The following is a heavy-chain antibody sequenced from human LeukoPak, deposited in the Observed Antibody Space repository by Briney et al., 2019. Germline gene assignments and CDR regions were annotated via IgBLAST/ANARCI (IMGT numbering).Heavy chain of an antibody. CDR2: ISAYNGNT. CDR1: GYTFTSYG. V-gene: IGHV1-18*01. Sequence: GASVKVSCKASGYTFTSYGISWVRQAPGQGLEWMGWISAYNGNTNYAQKLQGRVTMTTDTSTSTAYMELRSLRSDDTAVYYCARGSNVLRFLEWLSNSDYWGREPWSPSPQ. CDR3: ARGSNVLRFLEWLSNSDY. J-gene: IGHJ4*02. D-gene: IGHD3-3*01.